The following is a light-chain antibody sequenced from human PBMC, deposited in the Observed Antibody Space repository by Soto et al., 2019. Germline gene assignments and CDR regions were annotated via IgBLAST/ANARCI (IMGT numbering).Light chain of an antibody. CDR3: QQYHNWPPQYT. J-gene: IGKJ2*01. V-gene: IGKV3D-15*01. Sequence: EIVMTQSPASLSVSPGDGATLSCRASQSVASNVAWYQQKPGQGPRLLIHGASTRAAGVPVRVSGSGSGTDFTLTISSLQSEDFAVYYCQQYHNWPPQYTFGQGTKLQIK. CDR1: QSVASN. CDR2: GAS.